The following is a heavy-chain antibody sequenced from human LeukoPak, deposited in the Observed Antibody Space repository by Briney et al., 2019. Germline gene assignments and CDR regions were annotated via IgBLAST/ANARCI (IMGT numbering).Heavy chain of an antibody. J-gene: IGHJ5*02. CDR2: ISGSGGST. CDR1: GFAFSAYH. Sequence: GGSLGLSCVASGFAFSAYHMSWVRQAPGKGLEWVSAISGSGGSTYYADSVKGRFTISRDNSKNTLYLQMNSLRAEDTAVYYCAKDRYNWNYGWFDPWGQGTLVTVSS. V-gene: IGHV3-23*01. D-gene: IGHD1-7*01. CDR3: AKDRYNWNYGWFDP.